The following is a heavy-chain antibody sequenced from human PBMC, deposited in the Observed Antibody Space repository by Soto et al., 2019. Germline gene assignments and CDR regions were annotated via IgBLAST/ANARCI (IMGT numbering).Heavy chain of an antibody. V-gene: IGHV3-49*03. CDR2: IRSKAYGGTT. CDR1: GFTFGDYA. J-gene: IGHJ6*02. Sequence: PGGSLRLSCTASGFTFGDYAMSWFRQAPGKGLEWVGFIRSKAYGGTTEYAASVKGRFTISRDDSKSIAYLQMNSLKTEDTAVYYCTRDRGYSYGYYYGMDVWGQGTTVTV. CDR3: TRDRGYSYGYYYGMDV. D-gene: IGHD5-18*01.